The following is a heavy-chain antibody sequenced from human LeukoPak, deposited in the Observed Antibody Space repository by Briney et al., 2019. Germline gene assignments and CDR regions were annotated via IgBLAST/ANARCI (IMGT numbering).Heavy chain of an antibody. D-gene: IGHD3-16*01. J-gene: IGHJ5*02. CDR2: ISHDGGAK. Sequence: GSLRLSCGVSGFSFGNHGMHWIRQAPDKGLEWVAMISHDGGAKYYGDSVKGRLTISRDNSDNTLYLQMNSLRVEDTAVYYCARDWGSSGWYNWFDPWGQGILVTVSS. V-gene: IGHV3-30*03. CDR1: GFSFGNHG. CDR3: ARDWGSSGWYNWFDP.